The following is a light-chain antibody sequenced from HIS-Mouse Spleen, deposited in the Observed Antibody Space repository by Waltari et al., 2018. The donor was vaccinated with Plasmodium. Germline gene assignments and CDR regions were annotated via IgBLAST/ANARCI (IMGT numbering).Light chain of an antibody. V-gene: IGLV2-8*01. CDR1: SSDVGGYNY. CDR3: SSYAGSNNLV. Sequence: QSALTQPPSASGSPGQSVTISCTGTSSDVGGYNYVSWYQQHPGKAPKLMIYEVSKRTSGVPDRFSGSKSVNTASLTVSGLQAEDEADYYCSSYAGSNNLVFGGGTKLTVL. CDR2: EVS. J-gene: IGLJ2*01.